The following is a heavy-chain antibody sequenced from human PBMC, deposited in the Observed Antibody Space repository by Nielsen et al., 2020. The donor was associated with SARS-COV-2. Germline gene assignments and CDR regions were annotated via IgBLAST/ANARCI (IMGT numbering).Heavy chain of an antibody. Sequence: SETLSLTCAVYGGSFSGYYWSWIRQPPGKGLEWIGEINHSGSTNYNPSLKSRVTISVDTSKNQFSLKLSSVTAADTAVYYCARGGGTFDYWGQGTLVTVSS. CDR1: GGSFSGYY. CDR2: INHSGST. J-gene: IGHJ4*02. V-gene: IGHV4-34*01. D-gene: IGHD1-1*01. CDR3: ARGGGTFDY.